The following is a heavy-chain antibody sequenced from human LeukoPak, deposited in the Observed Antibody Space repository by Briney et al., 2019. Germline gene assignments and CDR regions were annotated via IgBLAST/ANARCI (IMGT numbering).Heavy chain of an antibody. Sequence: SETLSLTCTVSYDFISDYYWSWLRQPPGKGLEWIGYISYSGSTNYSPSLNSRVTILIDTSRNQFSLKLRSVTAADTAVYYCARKADYGSGSYLYWGQGNPGHRPL. CDR1: YDFISDYY. CDR3: ARKADYGSGSYLY. V-gene: IGHV4-59*08. J-gene: IGHJ4*02. D-gene: IGHD3-10*01. CDR2: ISYSGST.